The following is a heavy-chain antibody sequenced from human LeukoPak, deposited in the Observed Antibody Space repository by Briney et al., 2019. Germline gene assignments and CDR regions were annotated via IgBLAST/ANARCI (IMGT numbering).Heavy chain of an antibody. D-gene: IGHD4-17*01. J-gene: IGHJ6*03. CDR2: ISAYNGNT. V-gene: IGHV1-18*01. CDR1: GYTFTSYG. Sequence: ASVKVSCKASGYTFTSYGISWVRQAPGQGLEWMGWISAYNGNTNYAQKLQGRVTMTTDTSTSTAYMELRSLRSDDTAVYYCASMGTYGDENYYYYYYMDVWGKGTTVTVSS. CDR3: ASMGTYGDENYYYYYYMDV.